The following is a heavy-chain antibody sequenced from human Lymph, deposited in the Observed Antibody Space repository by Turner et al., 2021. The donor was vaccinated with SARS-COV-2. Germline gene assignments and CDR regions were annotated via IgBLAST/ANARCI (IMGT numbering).Heavy chain of an antibody. J-gene: IGHJ4*02. CDR1: GFTFNNYP. D-gene: IGHD3-10*01. CDR2: ISYDGSNK. V-gene: IGHV3-30-3*01. CDR3: ARDSSGSGTLDY. Sequence: QVQLVEAGGGVVRPGRSLRLSCAASGFTFNNYPLHWVRQAPGKGLEWVAFISYDGSNKDYADSVKGRFTISRDNSKNTLYLQMNSLRAEDTAVYYCARDSSGSGTLDYWGQGTLVTVSS.